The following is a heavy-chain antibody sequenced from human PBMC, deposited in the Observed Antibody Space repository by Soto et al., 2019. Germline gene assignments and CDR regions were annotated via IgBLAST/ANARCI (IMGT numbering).Heavy chain of an antibody. Sequence: PSETLSLTCTVSGGSINSGDYSWTWIRQPPGKGLEWIGYIYHTGSTYYNPSLKSRVTISVDRSKNQFSLKLSSVTAADTAVYYCARAVDTAMVSYFDYWGQGTLVTVSS. J-gene: IGHJ4*02. CDR2: IYHTGST. D-gene: IGHD5-18*01. CDR3: ARAVDTAMVSYFDY. V-gene: IGHV4-30-2*01. CDR1: GGSINSGDYS.